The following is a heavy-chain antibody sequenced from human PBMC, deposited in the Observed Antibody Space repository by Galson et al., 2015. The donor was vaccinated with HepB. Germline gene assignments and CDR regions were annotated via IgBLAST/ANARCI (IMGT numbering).Heavy chain of an antibody. J-gene: IGHJ4*02. CDR3: ARLFVITGTGVDY. CDR2: IYYSGST. V-gene: IGHV4-39*01. D-gene: IGHD1/OR15-1a*01. Sequence: ETLSLTCTVSGGSISSSSYYWGWIRQPPGKGLEWIGSIYYSGSTYYNPSLKSRVTISVDTSKNQFSLKLSSVTAADTAVYYCARLFVITGTGVDYWGQGTLVTVSS. CDR1: GGSISSSSYY.